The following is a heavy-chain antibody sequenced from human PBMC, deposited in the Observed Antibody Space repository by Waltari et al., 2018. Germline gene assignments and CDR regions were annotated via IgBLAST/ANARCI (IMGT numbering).Heavy chain of an antibody. Sequence: QLQLQESGPGLVKPSGTLSLTCAVSGDSMSSTNCWSWVHQPPGKGLEWIGQVHHSGRPNYSPSFASRVTMAVDTYNNLFSLKLTSATAADTAVYYCARDRGRGLYLDSWGPGILVTVSP. CDR2: VHHSGRP. CDR1: GDSMSSTNC. J-gene: IGHJ4*02. D-gene: IGHD2-15*01. V-gene: IGHV4-4*02. CDR3: ARDRGRGLYLDS.